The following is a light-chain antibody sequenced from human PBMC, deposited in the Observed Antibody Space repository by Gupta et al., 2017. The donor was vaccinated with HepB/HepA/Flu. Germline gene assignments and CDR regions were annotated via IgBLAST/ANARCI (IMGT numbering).Light chain of an antibody. CDR1: QSISSSY. CDR3: QLRSSSSKWT. Sequence: NVLTLSPGTLSLSPGERATLSCRTSQSISSSYLAWYQQKPGQAPRLLIYGASTRATGVPDRFSCSGCGTDLTLTISRRESEDFAVYYCQLRSSSSKWTFGQGTTVEIK. V-gene: IGKV3-20*01. CDR2: GAS. J-gene: IGKJ1*01.